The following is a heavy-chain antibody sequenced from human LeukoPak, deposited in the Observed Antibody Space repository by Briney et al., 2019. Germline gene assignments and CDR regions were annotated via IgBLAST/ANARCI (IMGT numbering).Heavy chain of an antibody. CDR2: ISSSSSTI. Sequence: QTGGSLRLSCAASGFTFSSYSMNWVRQAPGKGLEWVSYISSSSSTIYYADSVKGRFTISRDNAKNSLYLQMNSLRAEDTAVYYCARLGYCSSTSCYPDYWGQGTLVTVSS. J-gene: IGHJ4*02. D-gene: IGHD2-2*01. CDR3: ARLGYCSSTSCYPDY. V-gene: IGHV3-48*01. CDR1: GFTFSSYS.